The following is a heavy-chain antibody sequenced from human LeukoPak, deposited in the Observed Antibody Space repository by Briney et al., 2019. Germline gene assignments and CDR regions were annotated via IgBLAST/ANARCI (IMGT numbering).Heavy chain of an antibody. V-gene: IGHV4-4*02. J-gene: IGHJ6*02. CDR2: IYQSGST. CDR3: ARTLLGYGMDV. Sequence: SETLSLTCAVSGGSIGSRNWWSWVRQPPGKGLQWIGEIYQSGSTIYNPSLRSRVTMSVDRSKDQLSLKLSSVTAADTAVYYCARTLLGYGMDVWGQGTTVTVSS. D-gene: IGHD2/OR15-2a*01. CDR1: GGSIGSRNW.